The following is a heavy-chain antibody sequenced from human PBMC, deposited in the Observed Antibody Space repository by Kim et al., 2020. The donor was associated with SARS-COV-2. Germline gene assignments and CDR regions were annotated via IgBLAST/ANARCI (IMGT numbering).Heavy chain of an antibody. CDR1: GGTFSSYA. CDR3: ARVGSYSGSYVGSFDI. Sequence: SVKVSCKASGGTFSSYAISWVRQAPGQGLEWMGGIIPIFGTANYAQKFQGRVTITADESTSTAYMELSSLRSEDTAVYYCARVGSYSGSYVGSFDIWGQGTMVTVSS. J-gene: IGHJ3*02. D-gene: IGHD1-26*01. CDR2: IIPIFGTA. V-gene: IGHV1-69*13.